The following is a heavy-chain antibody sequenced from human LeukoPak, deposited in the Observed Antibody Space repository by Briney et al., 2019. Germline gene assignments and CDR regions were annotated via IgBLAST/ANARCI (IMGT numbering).Heavy chain of an antibody. Sequence: HAGGSLRLSCAASGFTFSCYWMHCVRQAPGKGLVWVSRINSDGSSTSYADSVKGRFTISRDNAKNTLYLQMNSLRAEDTAVYYCASMNSGSYNRWDNWFDPWGQGTLVTVSS. CDR2: INSDGSST. V-gene: IGHV3-74*01. D-gene: IGHD1-26*01. CDR1: GFTFSCYW. J-gene: IGHJ5*02. CDR3: ASMNSGSYNRWDNWFDP.